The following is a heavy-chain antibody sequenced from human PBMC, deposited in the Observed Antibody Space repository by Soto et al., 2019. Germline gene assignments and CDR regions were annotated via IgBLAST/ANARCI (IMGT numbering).Heavy chain of an antibody. CDR1: GYTFSSYD. J-gene: IGHJ6*02. V-gene: IGHV1-8*01. CDR3: AIRHDGRQSSMDV. D-gene: IGHD1-1*01. Sequence: QVQLVQSGAEVKKPGASVKVSCKASGYTFSSYDINCVRQVTGQGLEWMGWMNPNSGNTGCAQKFQGRVTMTRNTSISAAYMELSSLTSEDTAVYYCAIRHDGRQSSMDVWGQGTTVTVSS. CDR2: MNPNSGNT.